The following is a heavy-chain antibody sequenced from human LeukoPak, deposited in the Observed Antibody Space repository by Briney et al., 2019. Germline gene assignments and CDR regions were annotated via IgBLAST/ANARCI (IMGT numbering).Heavy chain of an antibody. D-gene: IGHD5-24*01. CDR1: GFSLTTYGVS. CDR3: AHGLLRDGYNFYYYFDY. Sequence: SGPTLVKPTQTLTLTCTFSGFSLTTYGVSVGWIRQPPGKALEWLALIYWNDDKRYSPSLKSRLTITKDTSKNQVVLTMTNMDPVDTATYYCAHGLLRDGYNFYYYFDYWGQGTLVTVSS. J-gene: IGHJ4*02. V-gene: IGHV2-5*01. CDR2: IYWNDDK.